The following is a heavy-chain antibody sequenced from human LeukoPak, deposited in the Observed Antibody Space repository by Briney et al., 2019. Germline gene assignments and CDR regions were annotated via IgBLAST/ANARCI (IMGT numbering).Heavy chain of an antibody. Sequence: SETLSLTCTVSDGSITNYDWSWVRQPPGKGLEFIGHVHYSGTANYNPSLRSRVTISIDTSKKHFFLKLKSVTAADTAVYYCARGGGCSGGSCFGYWGQGNLVTVSS. CDR2: VHYSGTA. V-gene: IGHV4-59*01. CDR1: DGSITNYD. D-gene: IGHD2-15*01. CDR3: ARGGGCSGGSCFGY. J-gene: IGHJ4*02.